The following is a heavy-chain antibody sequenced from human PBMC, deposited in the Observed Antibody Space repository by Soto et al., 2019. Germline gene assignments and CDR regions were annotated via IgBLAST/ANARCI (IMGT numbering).Heavy chain of an antibody. J-gene: IGHJ4*02. CDR1: GYTFTSYG. Sequence: ASVKVSCKASGYTFTSYGIRWVRQAPGQGLEWMGWISAYNGNTNYAQKFQGRVTMTTDTSTSTAYMELRSLRSNDTAVYYCARSIVVVTALDYWGQGTLVTVSS. D-gene: IGHD2-21*02. CDR3: ARSIVVVTALDY. V-gene: IGHV1-18*01. CDR2: ISAYNGNT.